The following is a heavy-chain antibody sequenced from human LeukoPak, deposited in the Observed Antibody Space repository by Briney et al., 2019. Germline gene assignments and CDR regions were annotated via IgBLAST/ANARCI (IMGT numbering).Heavy chain of an antibody. CDR1: GFTFSSYW. D-gene: IGHD4-23*01. J-gene: IGHJ4*02. CDR3: VRGNDYGGPHY. V-gene: IGHV3-74*01. Sequence: GGSLRLSCAVSGFTFSSYWMHWVRQAPGKGLVWVSRIDRDGSRINYADPVKGRFTISRDNGKNTLFLQMNSLRAEDAAVYYCVRGNDYGGPHYWGQGTLDTVSS. CDR2: IDRDGSRI.